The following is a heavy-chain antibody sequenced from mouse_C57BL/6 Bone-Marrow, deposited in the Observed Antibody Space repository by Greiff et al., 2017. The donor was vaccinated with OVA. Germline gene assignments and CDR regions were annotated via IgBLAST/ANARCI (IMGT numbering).Heavy chain of an antibody. D-gene: IGHD2-5*01. Sequence: QVQLQQSGAELVRPGASVTLSCKASGYTFTDYEMHWVKQTPVHGLEWIGAIDPETGGTAYNQKFKGKAILTAYKSSRTAYMELRSLTSEDSAVYYCTRGDSNYYAMDYWGQGTSVTVSS. CDR3: TRGDSNYYAMDY. J-gene: IGHJ4*01. CDR1: GYTFTDYE. CDR2: IDPETGGT. V-gene: IGHV1-15*01.